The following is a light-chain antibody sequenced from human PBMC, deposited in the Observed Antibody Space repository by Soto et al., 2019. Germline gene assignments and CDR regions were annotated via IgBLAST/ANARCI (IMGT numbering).Light chain of an antibody. Sequence: QSALTQPPSASGSPGQSVTISCTGTSSDVGGYNYVSWYQQHPGKAPKLMIYEVSKRPSGVPDRFSGSKSGTSASLAISGLRSEDEADYYCGAWDDSLSGPAFGGGTKVTVL. V-gene: IGLV2-8*01. CDR2: EVS. CDR1: SSDVGGYNY. J-gene: IGLJ2*01. CDR3: GAWDDSLSGPA.